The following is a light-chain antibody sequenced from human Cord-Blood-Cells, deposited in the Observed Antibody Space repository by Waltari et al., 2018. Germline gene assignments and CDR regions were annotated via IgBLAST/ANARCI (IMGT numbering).Light chain of an antibody. CDR1: SSHVGGSSE. CDR2: DVS. CDR3: SSYTSSSTYV. V-gene: IGLV2-14*01. J-gene: IGLJ1*01. Sequence: QSALTQTPSVSASPGQSITISCTGYSSHVGGSSEASWYQQHPGKAPKLMIHDVSNRPSGVSNRFSGSKSGNTASLTISGLQAEDEADYYCSSYTSSSTYVFGTGTKVTVL.